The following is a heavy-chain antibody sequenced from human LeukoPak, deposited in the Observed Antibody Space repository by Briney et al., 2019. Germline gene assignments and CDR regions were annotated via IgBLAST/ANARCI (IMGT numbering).Heavy chain of an antibody. CDR1: GYTFSDYF. V-gene: IGHV1-2*02. Sequence: ASVKVSCKAAGYTFSDYFINWVRQAPGQGLEWMGWINPDSGGTNYAQNFKGRVTMTRDTYISSAYMDLSRLRSDDTAVYYCARGDRSGDFDYWGQGTLVTVSS. J-gene: IGHJ4*02. CDR2: INPDSGGT. D-gene: IGHD6-19*01. CDR3: ARGDRSGDFDY.